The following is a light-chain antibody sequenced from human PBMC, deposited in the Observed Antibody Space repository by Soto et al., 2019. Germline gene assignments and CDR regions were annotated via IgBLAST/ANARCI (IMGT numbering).Light chain of an antibody. Sequence: QAVVTQPPSVSAAPRQKVTISCSGSSSNIDNNYVSWYQQVPGTAPKLLIYDNNKRPSGIPDRFSGSKSGTSATLDITGLQTGDEADYYCGTWDSSLSAVVFGGGTKLTVL. CDR1: SSNIDNNY. V-gene: IGLV1-51*01. CDR3: GTWDSSLSAVV. J-gene: IGLJ2*01. CDR2: DNN.